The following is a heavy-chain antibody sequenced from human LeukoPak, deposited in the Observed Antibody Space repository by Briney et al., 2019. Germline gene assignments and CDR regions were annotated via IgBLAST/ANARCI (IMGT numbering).Heavy chain of an antibody. CDR3: ARGDFWITMIVVAYDY. D-gene: IGHD3-22*01. Sequence: PGGSLRLSSAASGFTFSSYWMSWVRQAPGKGLEWVANIKQDGSEKYYVDSVKGRFTISRDNAKNSLYLQMNSLRAEDTAVYYCARGDFWITMIVVAYDYWGQGTLVTVSS. CDR1: GFTFSSYW. J-gene: IGHJ4*02. V-gene: IGHV3-7*01. CDR2: IKQDGSEK.